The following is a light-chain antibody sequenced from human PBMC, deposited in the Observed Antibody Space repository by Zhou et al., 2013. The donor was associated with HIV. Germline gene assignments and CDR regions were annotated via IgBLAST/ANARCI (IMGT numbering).Light chain of an antibody. J-gene: IGKJ1*01. CDR1: QSVSSN. CDR2: GAS. CDR3: QQYNKWPRG. Sequence: PGERATFSCRASQSVSSNLAWYQQKPGQVPRVLIYGASTRATGIPARFSGSGSGTEFTLTISSMQSEDSAVYYCQQYNKWPRGFGQGTKVEIK. V-gene: IGKV3-15*01.